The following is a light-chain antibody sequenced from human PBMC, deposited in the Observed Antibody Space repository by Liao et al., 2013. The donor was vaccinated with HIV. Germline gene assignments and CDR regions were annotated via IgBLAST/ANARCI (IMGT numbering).Light chain of an antibody. CDR1: KLGDKY. CDR3: QAWDSRADVV. Sequence: SYDLTQPPSVSVSPGQTASIPCSGDKLGDKYVCWYQQKPGLSPVLVIYQDTKRPSGIPERFSGSYSGNTATLTISGTQAIDEADYFCQAWDSRADVVFGGGTKLTVL. CDR2: QDT. V-gene: IGLV3-1*01. J-gene: IGLJ2*01.